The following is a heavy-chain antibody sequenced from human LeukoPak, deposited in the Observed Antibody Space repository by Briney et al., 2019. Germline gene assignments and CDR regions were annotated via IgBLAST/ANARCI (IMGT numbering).Heavy chain of an antibody. CDR1: GGSISTYY. CDR3: ARGQTDFDY. CDR2: IYFSGRT. Sequence: SETLSLTCAVSGGSISTYYWGWIRQPPGKGLEWIGNIYFSGRTKYNPSLKSRITISIDTSKKQLSLKLSSVTAADTAVYYCARGQTDFDYWGQGTLVTVSS. D-gene: IGHD1-1*01. V-gene: IGHV4-59*01. J-gene: IGHJ4*02.